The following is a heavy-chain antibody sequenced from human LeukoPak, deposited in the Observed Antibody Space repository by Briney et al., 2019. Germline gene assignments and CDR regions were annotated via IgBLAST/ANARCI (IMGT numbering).Heavy chain of an antibody. D-gene: IGHD3-22*01. CDR1: GGTFISYA. CDR2: IIPIFGTA. CDR3: ASWDYYYDTYGLDY. Sequence: GASVKVSCKASGGTFISYAISWVRQAPGQGLEWMGGIIPIFGTANYAQKFQGRVTITADESTSTAYMELSSLRSEDTAVYYCASWDYYYDTYGLDYWGQGTLVTVSS. V-gene: IGHV1-69*13. J-gene: IGHJ4*02.